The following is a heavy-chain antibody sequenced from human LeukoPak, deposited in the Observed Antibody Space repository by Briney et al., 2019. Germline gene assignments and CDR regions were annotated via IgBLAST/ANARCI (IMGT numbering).Heavy chain of an antibody. J-gene: IGHJ4*02. CDR2: TWSDGDNK. V-gene: IGHV3-33*03. Sequence: GGSLRLSCAASGFGFSTYGMHWVRQAPGKGLEWVAMTWSDGDNKYYADSVRGRFTISRDNSKNTVYLEMSSLRVEDTAVYYCARPEYCSSTNCYDFNYWGQGTLVTVSS. CDR3: ARPEYCSSTNCYDFNY. CDR1: GFGFSTYG. D-gene: IGHD2-2*01.